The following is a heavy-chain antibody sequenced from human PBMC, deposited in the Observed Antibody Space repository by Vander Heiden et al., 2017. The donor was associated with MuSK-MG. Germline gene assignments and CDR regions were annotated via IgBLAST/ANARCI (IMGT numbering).Heavy chain of an antibody. CDR1: GGSFSGYY. CDR3: ARDRVVPAARGFDY. Sequence: QVQLQQWGAGLLKPSETLSLTCAVYGGSFSGYYWSWIRQPPGKGLEWIGEINHSGSTNYNPSLKSRVTISVDTSKNQFSLKLSSVPAADTAVYYCARDRVVPAARGFDYWGQGTLVTVSS. V-gene: IGHV4-34*01. D-gene: IGHD2-2*01. CDR2: INHSGST. J-gene: IGHJ4*02.